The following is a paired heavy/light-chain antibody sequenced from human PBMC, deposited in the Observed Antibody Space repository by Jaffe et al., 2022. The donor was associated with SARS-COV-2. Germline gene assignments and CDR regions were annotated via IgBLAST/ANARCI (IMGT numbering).Heavy chain of an antibody. D-gene: IGHD4-17*01. Sequence: QLQLQESGPGLVKSSETLSLTCTVSGGSIGSSPHFWAWIRQPPGMGLEWIGSIYQNGTTFYNPSLKSRVTISVYPSKNQFSLMVSSVTAADTAVFYCARLTYSDFSNAFDVWGRGTMVTVSS. V-gene: IGHV4-39*01. CDR3: ARLTYSDFSNAFDV. CDR2: IYQNGTT. CDR1: GGSIGSSPHF. J-gene: IGHJ3*01.
Light chain of an antibody. V-gene: IGLV1-36*01. Sequence: QSVLTQPPSVSEAPRQRVTISCSGSGFNIGDNAVNWYQQLPGKAPKLLIFYDDLLPSGVSDRFSGSKSGTSASLAISGLQSEDEADYYCSAWDDSLKAWVFGGGTKLTVL. CDR3: SAWDDSLKAWV. CDR2: YDD. J-gene: IGLJ3*02. CDR1: GFNIGDNA.